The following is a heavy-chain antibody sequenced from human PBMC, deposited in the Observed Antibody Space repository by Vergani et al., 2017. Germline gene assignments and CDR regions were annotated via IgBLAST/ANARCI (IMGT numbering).Heavy chain of an antibody. CDR3: ARADNWNDPNLFDY. CDR1: GYTFTGYY. Sequence: QVQVVQSGAEVKKSGASVKVSCKASGYTFTGYYMHWVRQAPGQGLEWMGWINPNSGGTNYAQKFQGRVTMTRDTSISTAYMELSRLRADDTAVYYCARADNWNDPNLFDYWGQGTLVIVSS. V-gene: IGHV1-2*02. D-gene: IGHD1-20*01. CDR2: INPNSGGT. J-gene: IGHJ4*02.